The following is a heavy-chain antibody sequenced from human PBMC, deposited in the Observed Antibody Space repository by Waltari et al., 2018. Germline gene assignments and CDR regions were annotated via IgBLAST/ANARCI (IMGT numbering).Heavy chain of an antibody. CDR3: ARGLGLTPRPWFDP. J-gene: IGHJ5*02. D-gene: IGHD6-6*01. Sequence: QVHLVQYGAEVKKPGAPVRVSCQTSGYTLLDYFLYWLRQAPGGGHECHGRTNPNSGFTDYAPKFQGRVTMTRDASITTAYMELSRLTSDDTAVYYCARGLGLTPRPWFDPWGQGTLVTVSS. CDR1: GYTLLDYF. CDR2: TNPNSGFT. V-gene: IGHV1-2*06.